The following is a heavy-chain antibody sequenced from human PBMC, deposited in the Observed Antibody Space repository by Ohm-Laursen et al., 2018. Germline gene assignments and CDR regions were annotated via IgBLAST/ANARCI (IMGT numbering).Heavy chain of an antibody. J-gene: IGHJ4*02. CDR2: INSGGNSK. CDR3: TTWDSGVVNDD. D-gene: IGHD2/OR15-2a*01. CDR1: GFTFSDYY. Sequence: SLRLSCAASGFTFSDYYMTWIRQAPGKGLEWVSYINSGGNSKYYTDSVEGRFTISRDNAKNSLYLQMNSLRAEDTAVYCCTTWDSGVVNDDWGQGTLVTVSS. V-gene: IGHV3-11*01.